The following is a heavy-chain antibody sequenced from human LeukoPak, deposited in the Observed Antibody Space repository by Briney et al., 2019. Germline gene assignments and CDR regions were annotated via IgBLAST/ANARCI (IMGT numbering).Heavy chain of an antibody. V-gene: IGHV1-18*01. Sequence: ASVKVSCKDSGYTFTNYGISWVRQAPGQGLEWMGWISAYNGNTKYTQTLQGRVTMTTDTSTSTAYMELRSLRSDDTAVYYCARDFAAAGTWGHWGQGTLVTVSS. D-gene: IGHD6-13*01. CDR3: ARDFAAAGTWGH. J-gene: IGHJ4*02. CDR1: GYTFTNYG. CDR2: ISAYNGNT.